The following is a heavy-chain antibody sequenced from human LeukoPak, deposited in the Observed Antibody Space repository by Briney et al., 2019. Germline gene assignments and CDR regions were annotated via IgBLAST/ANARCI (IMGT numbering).Heavy chain of an antibody. CDR3: ARHFSPMVRGVIVFSGDYYYMDV. D-gene: IGHD3-10*01. V-gene: IGHV5-51*01. CDR2: VYPGDSDT. CDR1: GYSFTRFW. Sequence: GESLKISCKGSGYSFTRFWIGWVRQMPGKGLEWMGIVYPGDSDTRYSPSFQGQVTMSADKSISTAYLQWSSLKASDTAMYYCARHFSPMVRGVIVFSGDYYYMDVWGKGTTVTISS. J-gene: IGHJ6*03.